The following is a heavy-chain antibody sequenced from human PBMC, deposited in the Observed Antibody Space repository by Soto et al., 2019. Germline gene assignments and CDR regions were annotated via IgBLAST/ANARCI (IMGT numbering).Heavy chain of an antibody. CDR3: ARSRNLDV. D-gene: IGHD1-1*01. V-gene: IGHV4-34*02. J-gene: IGHJ6*02. CDR2: VNYLGNT. Sequence: QVQLQQWGAGLLKPSETLSLTCAVYGGSFSDYYWNWIRQPPGKGLEWIGEVNYLGNTNYSPSLLGRVTISIDTSKNQLSLDLTSVTAADTAVYYCARSRNLDVWGQGTTVTVSS. CDR1: GGSFSDYY.